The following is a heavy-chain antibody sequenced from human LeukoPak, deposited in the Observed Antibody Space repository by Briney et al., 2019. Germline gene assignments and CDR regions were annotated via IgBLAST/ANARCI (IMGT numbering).Heavy chain of an antibody. V-gene: IGHV1-8*01. Sequence: GASVKVSCKASGYTFTSYDINWVRQATGQGLEWMGWMNPNSGNTGYARKFQGRVTMTRNTSISTAYMELSSLRSEDTAVYYCARSPGRLGELSPWGQGTLVTVSS. CDR2: MNPNSGNT. CDR3: ARSPGRLGELSP. CDR1: GYTFTSYD. J-gene: IGHJ5*02. D-gene: IGHD3-16*02.